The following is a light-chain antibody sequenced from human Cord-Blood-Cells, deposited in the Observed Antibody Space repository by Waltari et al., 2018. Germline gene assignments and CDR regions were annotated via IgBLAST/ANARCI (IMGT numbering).Light chain of an antibody. V-gene: IGKV2-28*01. CDR3: KQTLQAPWT. Sequence: DIVLTQSPPSLPVTPGEPASISCSPIQSLVNSNDYSYLDWYLQKPGKSPQLLIYLGSNRACGVPYRFSGSGSGTDFTLNISRLEAEDVGIYYCKQTLQAPWTFGQGTKVEIK. CDR1: QSLVNSNDYSY. CDR2: LGS. J-gene: IGKJ1*01.